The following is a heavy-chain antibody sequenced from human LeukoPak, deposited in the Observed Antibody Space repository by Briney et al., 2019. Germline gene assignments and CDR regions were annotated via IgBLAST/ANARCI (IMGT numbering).Heavy chain of an antibody. Sequence: GGSLRLPCAASGFTFSSYSMNWVRQAPGKGLEWVSSISSSSSYIYYADSVKGRFTISRDNAKNSLYLQMNSLRAEDTAVYYCVRGYSYGYHVSKTYYFDYWGQGTLVTVSS. J-gene: IGHJ4*02. CDR3: VRGYSYGYHVSKTYYFDY. V-gene: IGHV3-21*01. CDR2: ISSSSSYI. CDR1: GFTFSSYS. D-gene: IGHD5-18*01.